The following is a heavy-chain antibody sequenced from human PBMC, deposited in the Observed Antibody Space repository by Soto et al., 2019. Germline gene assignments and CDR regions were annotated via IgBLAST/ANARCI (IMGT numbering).Heavy chain of an antibody. CDR1: GGSIISSFNW. Sequence: SETLSLTCAVSGGSIISSFNWWSWVRQPPGKGLEWIGEVYHSGSTNYNPSLKSRVTMSIDKSKNQFSLDLTSVTAADTAVYYCARRTIPELAWFDPWGQGTLVTVSS. CDR2: VYHSGST. CDR3: ARRTIPELAWFDP. J-gene: IGHJ5*02. V-gene: IGHV4-4*02. D-gene: IGHD2-21*01.